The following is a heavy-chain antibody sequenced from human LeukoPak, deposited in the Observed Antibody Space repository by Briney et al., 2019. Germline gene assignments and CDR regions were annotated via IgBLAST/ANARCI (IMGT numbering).Heavy chain of an antibody. CDR3: ARDCAGTTWGYYDILTARANWFDP. Sequence: SEALSLTCAVYGGSFSGYYWSWIRQPPGKGLEWIGEINHSGSTNYNPSLKSRVTISVDTSKNQFSLKLSSVTAADTAVYYCARDCAGTTWGYYDILTARANWFDPWGQGTLVTVSS. CDR1: GGSFSGYY. J-gene: IGHJ5*02. CDR2: INHSGST. V-gene: IGHV4-34*01. D-gene: IGHD3-9*01.